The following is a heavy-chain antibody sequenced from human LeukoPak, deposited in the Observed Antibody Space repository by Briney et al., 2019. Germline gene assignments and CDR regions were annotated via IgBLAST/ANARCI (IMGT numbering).Heavy chain of an antibody. CDR1: GGSISSDSYY. D-gene: IGHD4-17*01. V-gene: IGHV4-61*09. Sequence: SETLSLTCTVSGGSISSDSYYWNFIRQPAGKGLQWIGHIYTGGSTTYNPSLKSRVTISLDTSKNQFSLKLSSVTAADTAVYYCGRARGSDYVTDSWGQGTLVTVSS. CDR2: IYTGGST. CDR3: GRARGSDYVTDS. J-gene: IGHJ4*02.